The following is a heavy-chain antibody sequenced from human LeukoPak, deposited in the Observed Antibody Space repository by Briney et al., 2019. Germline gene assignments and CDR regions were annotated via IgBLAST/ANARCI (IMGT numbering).Heavy chain of an antibody. Sequence: GGSLRLSCEASGFTFTTYSMTWVRQAPGKGLEWVSIISSGSSAIFSADALKGRFTISRDDAKNSLYLQMNSLGAEDTALYYCARDWGYHYDSSDYGGYYFDSWGQGTLVTVSS. CDR2: ISSGSSAI. J-gene: IGHJ4*02. V-gene: IGHV3-21*01. D-gene: IGHD3-22*01. CDR3: ARDWGYHYDSSDYGGYYFDS. CDR1: GFTFTTYS.